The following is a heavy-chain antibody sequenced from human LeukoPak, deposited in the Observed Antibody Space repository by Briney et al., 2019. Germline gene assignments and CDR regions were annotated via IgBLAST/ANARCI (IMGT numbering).Heavy chain of an antibody. D-gene: IGHD3-9*01. CDR2: IYYSGST. V-gene: IGHV4-59*01. Sequence: PSETLSLTCTVSGGSISSYYWSWIRQPTGKGLEWIGYIYYSGSTNYNPSLKSRVTISVDTSKNQFSLKLSSVTAADTAVYYCASGFPNYDILTGYPNDAFDIWGQGTMVTVSS. CDR3: ASGFPNYDILTGYPNDAFDI. CDR1: GGSISSYY. J-gene: IGHJ3*02.